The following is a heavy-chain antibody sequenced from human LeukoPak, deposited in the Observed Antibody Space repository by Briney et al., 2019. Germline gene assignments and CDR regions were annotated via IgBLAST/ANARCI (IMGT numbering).Heavy chain of an antibody. Sequence: PGGSLRLSCAASGFTFSSYSMNWVRQAPGKGLEWVSYISSSSSTIYYADSVKGRFTISRDNAKNSLYLQMNSLRAEDTAVYYCARDHPEYYYGMDVWGQGTTVTVSS. CDR3: ARDHPEYYYGMDV. CDR2: ISSSSSTI. V-gene: IGHV3-48*01. J-gene: IGHJ6*02. D-gene: IGHD1-14*01. CDR1: GFTFSSYS.